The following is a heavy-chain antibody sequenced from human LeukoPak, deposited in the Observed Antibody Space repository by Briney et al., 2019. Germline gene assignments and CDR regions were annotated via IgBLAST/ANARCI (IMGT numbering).Heavy chain of an antibody. D-gene: IGHD3-10*01. Sequence: GGSLRLSCAASGFTFSSYGMHWVRQAPGKGLEWVAVMWYDGSNKYYADSVKGRFTISRDNSKNTLYLQMNSLRAEDTAVYYCARKYGSGSYYSPYYYYGMDVWGKGTTVTVSS. CDR3: ARKYGSGSYYSPYYYYGMDV. CDR1: GFTFSSYG. V-gene: IGHV3-33*01. CDR2: MWYDGSNK. J-gene: IGHJ6*04.